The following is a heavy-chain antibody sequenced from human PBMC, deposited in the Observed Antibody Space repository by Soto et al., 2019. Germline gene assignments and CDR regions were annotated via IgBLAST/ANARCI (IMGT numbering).Heavy chain of an antibody. CDR3: AGSYRDSYEH. Sequence: PSETLSLTCNVSGGSISNNYWTWIRQPAGKGLEWIGRIYSNGRTNFNPSLKSRISMSIDTSKNQFSLKLTSVTAADTAVYYCAGSYRDSYEHWGQGTLVTAPQ. CDR1: GGSISNNY. V-gene: IGHV4-4*07. J-gene: IGHJ1*01. CDR2: IYSNGRT. D-gene: IGHD4-17*01.